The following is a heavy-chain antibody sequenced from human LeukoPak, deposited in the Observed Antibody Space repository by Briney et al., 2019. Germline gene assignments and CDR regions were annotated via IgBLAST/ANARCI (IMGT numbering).Heavy chain of an antibody. V-gene: IGHV4-39*07. Sequence: SETLSLTCTVSGGSISSSSYYRGWIRQPPGKGLEWIGSIYYSGSTYYNPSLKSRVTISVDTSKNQFSLKLSSVTAADTAVYYCASSTRYNWNAGSPPVWFDPWGQGTLVTVSS. CDR2: IYYSGST. CDR3: ASSTRYNWNAGSPPVWFDP. CDR1: GGSISSSSYY. J-gene: IGHJ5*02. D-gene: IGHD1-1*01.